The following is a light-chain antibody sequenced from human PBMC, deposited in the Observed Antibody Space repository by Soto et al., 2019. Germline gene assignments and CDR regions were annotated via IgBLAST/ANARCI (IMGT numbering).Light chain of an antibody. Sequence: AIRITPSPSSFSSATGDRVTISCVASQGISSYLAWYQQKPGKAPKLLIYAASTLQSGVPSRFSGSGSGTDFTLTISCLQSEDFATYYCQQYYSYLALTFGGGTKVDIK. CDR1: QGISSY. CDR3: QQYYSYLALT. J-gene: IGKJ4*01. V-gene: IGKV1-8*01. CDR2: AAS.